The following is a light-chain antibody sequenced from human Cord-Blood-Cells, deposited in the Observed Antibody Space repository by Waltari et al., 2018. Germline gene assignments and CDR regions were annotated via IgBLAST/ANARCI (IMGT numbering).Light chain of an antibody. CDR1: SLRSDY. Sequence: SSELTQDPAVPVALGQTVRITCQGDSLRSDYASWYQQKPGQAPVLLIYGKNNRPSGIPDRFSGSSSGNTASLTITGAQAEDEADYYCNSRDSSGDHLVFGGGTKLTVL. J-gene: IGLJ3*02. CDR2: GKN. V-gene: IGLV3-19*01. CDR3: NSRDSSGDHLV.